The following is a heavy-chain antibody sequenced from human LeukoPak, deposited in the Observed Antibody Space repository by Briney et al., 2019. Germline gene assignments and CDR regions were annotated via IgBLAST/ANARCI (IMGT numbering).Heavy chain of an antibody. CDR1: GGSFSGYY. V-gene: IGHV4-34*01. CDR3: ARAVSGRFDY. CDR2: INHSGST. Sequence: SETLSLTCAVYGGSFSGYYWSWIRQPPGKGLEWIGEINHSGSTNYNPSLKSRVTISVDTSKNQFSLKLSSVTAADTAVYYCARAVSGRFDYWGQGTLVTVSS. J-gene: IGHJ4*02. D-gene: IGHD6-19*01.